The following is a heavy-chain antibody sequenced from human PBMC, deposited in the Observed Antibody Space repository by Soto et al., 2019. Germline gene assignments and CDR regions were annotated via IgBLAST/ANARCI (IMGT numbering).Heavy chain of an antibody. CDR2: IYWNDDK. J-gene: IGHJ4*02. V-gene: IGHV2-5*01. CDR1: GFSLRTTGVG. Sequence: QITLKESGPTLVQPTQTLTLTCSYSGFSLRTTGVGVGWIRQPPGKALEWLGIIYWNDDKRYSPSLESRFTLTSDISKSQVVLTMTNMEPVDTATYYCAHTWGLAFDYWGQGTLVIVSS. D-gene: IGHD3-16*01. CDR3: AHTWGLAFDY.